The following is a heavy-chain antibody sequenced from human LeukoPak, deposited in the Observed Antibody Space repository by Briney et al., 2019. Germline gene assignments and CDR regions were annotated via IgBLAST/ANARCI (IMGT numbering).Heavy chain of an antibody. J-gene: IGHJ3*02. CDR3: AKDRIVSSSWYSFDI. V-gene: IGHV3-7*01. Sequence: SGGSLRLSCAASGFTFSSYWMSWVRQAPGKGLEWVANIKQDGSEKYYVDSVKGRFTISRDNTKNSLYLQMNSLRAEDTAVYYCAKDRIVSSSWYSFDIWGQGTMVTVSS. D-gene: IGHD6-13*01. CDR1: GFTFSSYW. CDR2: IKQDGSEK.